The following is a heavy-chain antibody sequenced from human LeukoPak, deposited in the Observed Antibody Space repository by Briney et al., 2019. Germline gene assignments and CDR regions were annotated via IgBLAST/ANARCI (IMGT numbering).Heavy chain of an antibody. CDR1: GGSISSYY. CDR3: ARFFGLEDECWFDP. J-gene: IGHJ5*02. D-gene: IGHD3-3*01. Sequence: PSETLSLTCTVSGGSISSYYWSWIRQPPGKGLEWIGYIYYSGSTNYNPSLKSRVTISVDTSKNQFSLKLSSVTAADTAVYYCARFFGLEDECWFDPLGQGTLVTVSS. V-gene: IGHV4-59*01. CDR2: IYYSGST.